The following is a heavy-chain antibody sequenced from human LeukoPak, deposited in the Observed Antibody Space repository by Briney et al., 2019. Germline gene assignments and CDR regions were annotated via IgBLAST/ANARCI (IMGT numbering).Heavy chain of an antibody. V-gene: IGHV3-33*01. CDR3: ARDRGAAPYFDY. CDR1: GFTFSSYG. CDR2: IWYDGSNK. J-gene: IGHJ4*02. Sequence: GRSLRLSCAASGFTFSSYGTHWVRQAPGKGLEWVAVIWYDGSNKYYADSVKGRFTISRDNSKNALYLQMNSLRAEDTAVYYCARDRGAAPYFDYWGQGTLVTVSS. D-gene: IGHD6-6*01.